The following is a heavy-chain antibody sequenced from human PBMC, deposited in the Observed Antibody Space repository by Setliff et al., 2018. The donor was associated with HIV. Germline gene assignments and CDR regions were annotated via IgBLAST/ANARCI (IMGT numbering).Heavy chain of an antibody. V-gene: IGHV3-21*01. D-gene: IGHD4-17*01. CDR2: ISSISSYI. J-gene: IGHJ4*02. CDR3: VRESLTTVSSY. Sequence: GGSLRLSCAASGFTFSRYSMNWVRQAPGKGLEWVSSISSISSYIYYADSVKGRFTISRDNAKNSLYLQMNSLRAEDTAVYYCVRESLTTVSSYWGQGTLVTVSS. CDR1: GFTFSRYS.